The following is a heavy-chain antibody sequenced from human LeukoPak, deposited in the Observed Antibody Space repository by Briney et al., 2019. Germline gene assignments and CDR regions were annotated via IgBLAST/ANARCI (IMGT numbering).Heavy chain of an antibody. CDR2: ISWNSGSI. J-gene: IGHJ4*02. Sequence: SLRLSCAASGFTFDDYAMHWVRQAPGKGLEWVSGISWNSGSIGYADSVKGRFTISRDNAKNSLYLQMNSLRAEDTALYYCARVRVSVAGHDYWGQGTLVTVSS. D-gene: IGHD6-19*01. CDR3: ARVRVSVAGHDY. CDR1: GFTFDDYA. V-gene: IGHV3-9*01.